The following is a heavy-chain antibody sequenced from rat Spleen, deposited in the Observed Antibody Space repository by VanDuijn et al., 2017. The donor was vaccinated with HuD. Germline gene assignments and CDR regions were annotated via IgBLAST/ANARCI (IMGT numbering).Heavy chain of an antibody. CDR1: GFTFSNYG. D-gene: IGHD1-11*01. V-gene: IGHV5-27*01. J-gene: IGHJ2*01. CDR3: TTVNYGGYY. Sequence: EVQLVESGGGLVQPGRSLKLSCAASGFTFSNYGMAWVRQAPTKGLEWVASITNSGGSTYYRDSVKGRFTISRDNAKSTLYLQMDSLRSEDTATYYCTTVNYGGYYWGQGVMVTVSS. CDR2: ITNSGGST.